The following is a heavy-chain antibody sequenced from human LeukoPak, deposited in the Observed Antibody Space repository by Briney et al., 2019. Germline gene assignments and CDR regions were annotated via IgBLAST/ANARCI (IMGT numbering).Heavy chain of an antibody. CDR1: GYTFTSYG. Sequence: ASVKVSCKASGYTFTSYGISWVRQARGQGLEWMGWISAYNGNTNYAQKLQGRVTMTTDTSTSTACMELRSLRSDDTAVYYCARDGHRDSSGYPTNWGQGTLVTVSS. V-gene: IGHV1-18*01. D-gene: IGHD3-22*01. J-gene: IGHJ4*02. CDR2: ISAYNGNT. CDR3: ARDGHRDSSGYPTN.